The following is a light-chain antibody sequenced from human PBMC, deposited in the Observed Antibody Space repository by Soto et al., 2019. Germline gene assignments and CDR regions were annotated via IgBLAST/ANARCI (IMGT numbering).Light chain of an antibody. J-gene: IGKJ1*01. CDR1: QGCSSSY. Sequence: DTVLAQSTGSLCLSIGERATLFCRSSQGCSSSYLAWYQQKPGQAPRLLISKASSLESGVPSMFSCSGSLPAFNVTSSSLQADASVLYYCQHDKRYWAFGQGTKVDIK. CDR2: KAS. V-gene: IGKV3-20*02. CDR3: QHDKRYWA.